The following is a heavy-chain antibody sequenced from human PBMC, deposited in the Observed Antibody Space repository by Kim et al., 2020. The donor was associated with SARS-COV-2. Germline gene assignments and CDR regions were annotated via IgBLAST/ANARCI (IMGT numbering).Heavy chain of an antibody. CDR1: GYTFTSYY. CDR2: INPSGGST. CDR3: ARSENYDYVWGSYRREFDY. V-gene: IGHV1-46*01. Sequence: ASVKVSCKASGYTFTSYYMHWVRQAPGQGLEWMGIINPSGGSTSYAQKFQGRVTMTRDTSTSTVYMELSSLRSEDTAVYYCARSENYDYVWGSYRREFDYWGQGTLVTVSS. J-gene: IGHJ4*02. D-gene: IGHD3-16*02.